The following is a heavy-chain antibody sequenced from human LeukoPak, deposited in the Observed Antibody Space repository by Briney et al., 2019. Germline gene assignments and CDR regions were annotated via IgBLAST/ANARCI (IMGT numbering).Heavy chain of an antibody. CDR3: ARGRAYGRYYFDY. CDR1: GYSLTSYG. V-gene: IGHV1-18*01. J-gene: IGHJ4*02. Sequence: ASVKVSCKASGYSLTSYGMSWVRQAPGQGLEWMGWISAYNGNTNYAQKLQGRVTMTTDTSTSTAYMELRSLRSDDTAVYYSARGRAYGRYYFDYWGQGTLVTVSS. CDR2: ISAYNGNT. D-gene: IGHD3-10*02.